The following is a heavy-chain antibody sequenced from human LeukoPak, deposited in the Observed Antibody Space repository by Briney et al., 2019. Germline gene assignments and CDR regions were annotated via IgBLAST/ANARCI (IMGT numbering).Heavy chain of an antibody. Sequence: GGSLRLSCAASGFTVSSNYMSWVRQTPGKGLEWVSAISGSGGSTYYADSVKGRFTISRDNSKNTLYLQMNSLRAEDTAVYYCAQPWGCSSTSCYWGQGTLVTVSS. D-gene: IGHD2-2*01. CDR2: ISGSGGST. CDR3: AQPWGCSSTSCY. J-gene: IGHJ4*02. V-gene: IGHV3-23*01. CDR1: GFTVSSNY.